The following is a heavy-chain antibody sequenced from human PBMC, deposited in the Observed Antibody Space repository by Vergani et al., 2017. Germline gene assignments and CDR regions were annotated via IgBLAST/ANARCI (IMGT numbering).Heavy chain of an antibody. CDR3: AKDQYDFWSGYHNWFDP. CDR2: ISGSGGST. V-gene: IGHV3-23*04. J-gene: IGHJ5*02. Sequence: EVQLVESGGGLVQPGGSLRLSCAASGFTFSSYAMSWVRQAPGKGLEWVSAISGSGGSTYYADSVKGRFTISRDNSKNTLYLQMNSLRAEDTAVYYCAKDQYDFWSGYHNWFDPWGQGTLVTVSS. D-gene: IGHD3-3*01. CDR1: GFTFSSYA.